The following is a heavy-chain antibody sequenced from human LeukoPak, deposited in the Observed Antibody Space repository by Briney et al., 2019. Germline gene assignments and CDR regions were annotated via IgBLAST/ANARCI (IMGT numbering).Heavy chain of an antibody. V-gene: IGHV3-13*05. CDR2: ISTAGDP. CDR1: GFTFSSYD. Sequence: AGGSLRLSCAASGFTFSSYDMHWVRQGTGKGLEWVSAISTAGDPYYPASVKGRFTISRENAKNSLYLQMNSLRDEDTAVYYCATLGYTTYTSGWFDYWGQGTLVTVSS. D-gene: IGHD6-19*01. CDR3: ATLGYTTYTSGWFDY. J-gene: IGHJ5*01.